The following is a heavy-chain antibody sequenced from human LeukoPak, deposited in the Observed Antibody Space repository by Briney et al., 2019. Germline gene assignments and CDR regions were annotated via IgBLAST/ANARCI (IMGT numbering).Heavy chain of an antibody. CDR1: GFTFSSYA. J-gene: IGHJ4*02. V-gene: IGHV3-23*01. D-gene: IGHD3-3*01. CDR3: AKGSGITIFGVVIPN. Sequence: GGSLRLSCAASGFTFSSYAMSWVRQAPGKGLEWVSAISGSGDSTYYADSVKGRFTISRDNSKNTLYLQMNSLRAEDTAVYYCAKGSGITIFGVVIPNWGQGTLVTVSS. CDR2: ISGSGDST.